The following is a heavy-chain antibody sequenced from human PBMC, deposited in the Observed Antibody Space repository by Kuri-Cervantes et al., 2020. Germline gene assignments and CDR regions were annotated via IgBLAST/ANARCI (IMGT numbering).Heavy chain of an antibody. D-gene: IGHD3-3*01. CDR3: TRDSYDSLRYYGMDV. CDR2: ISGSGGST. J-gene: IGHJ6*02. Sequence: GGSLRLSCAASGFTFSSYAMSWVRQAPGKGLEWVSAISGSGGSTYYADSVKGRFTISRDNSKNTLYLQMNSLRAEDTAVYYCTRDSYDSLRYYGMDVWGQGTTVTVSS. V-gene: IGHV3-23*01. CDR1: GFTFSSYA.